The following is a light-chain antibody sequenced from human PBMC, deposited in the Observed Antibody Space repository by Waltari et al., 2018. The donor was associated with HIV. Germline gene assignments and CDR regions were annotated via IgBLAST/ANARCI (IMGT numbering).Light chain of an antibody. V-gene: IGLV3-25*03. Sequence: SYQLTQAPPASVSPRQQARIPWFGDAVPKKWAYWYQQQTGQAPVLVIYKDNERPSGISERFSGSSSGTTVTLTISGVQAEDEADYYCQSADTTGTYRVFGGGTKLTVL. CDR2: KDN. CDR1: AVPKKW. CDR3: QSADTTGTYRV. J-gene: IGLJ3*02.